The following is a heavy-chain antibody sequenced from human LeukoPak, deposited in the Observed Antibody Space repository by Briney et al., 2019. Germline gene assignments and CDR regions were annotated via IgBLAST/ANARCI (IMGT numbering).Heavy chain of an antibody. CDR1: GGSISSGGYY. D-gene: IGHD6-13*01. CDR3: ARGGQQLVYHLDY. Sequence: PSQTLSLTCTVSGGSISSGGYYWSWIRQPAGKGLEWIGRIYTSGSTNYNPSLKSRVTISVDTSKNQFSLKLSSVTAADTAVYYCARGGQQLVYHLDYWGQGTLVTVSS. V-gene: IGHV4-61*02. CDR2: IYTSGST. J-gene: IGHJ4*02.